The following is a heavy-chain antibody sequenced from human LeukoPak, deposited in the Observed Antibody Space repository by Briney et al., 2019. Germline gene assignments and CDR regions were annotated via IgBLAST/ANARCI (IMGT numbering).Heavy chain of an antibody. V-gene: IGHV1-3*03. CDR2: ISTANGNT. CDR3: AKDQDNYYDFSGAAFDI. CDR1: GYMFTSFA. D-gene: IGHD3-22*01. J-gene: IGHJ3*02. Sequence: ASVKVSCKTSGYMFTSFAIHWVRQAPGQRLEWMGWISTANGNTKYSQAFQGRVTITRDTSATTVYMELSSLTSEDMAVYYCAKDQDNYYDFSGAAFDIWGQGTMLTVSS.